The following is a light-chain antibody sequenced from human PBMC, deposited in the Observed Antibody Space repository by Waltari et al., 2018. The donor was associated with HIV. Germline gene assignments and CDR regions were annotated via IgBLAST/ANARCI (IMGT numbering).Light chain of an antibody. CDR3: ASYAGSTNV. V-gene: IGLV2-8*01. J-gene: IGLJ1*01. CDR1: SSHVGGCHF. Sequence: QSALTQPPSASRSPGPSATVSRPGTSSHVGGCHFVPWYQLHPGKPPKLMIYEVSKRPSGVPDRFSGSKSGNTASLTVSGLQSEDEADYFCASYAGSTNVFGTGTKVTVL. CDR2: EVS.